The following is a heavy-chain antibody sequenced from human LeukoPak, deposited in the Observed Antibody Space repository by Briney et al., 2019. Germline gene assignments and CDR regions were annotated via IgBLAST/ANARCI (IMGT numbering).Heavy chain of an antibody. V-gene: IGHV3-11*04. CDR1: GFTVSSNY. Sequence: GGSLRLSCAASGFTVSSNYMSWVRQAPGKGLEWVSYISSSGSTIYYADSVKGRFTISRDNAKNSLYLQMNSLRAEDTAVYYCARDHYGPGSSRRAFDIWGQGTMVTVSS. J-gene: IGHJ3*02. D-gene: IGHD3-10*01. CDR3: ARDHYGPGSSRRAFDI. CDR2: ISSSGSTI.